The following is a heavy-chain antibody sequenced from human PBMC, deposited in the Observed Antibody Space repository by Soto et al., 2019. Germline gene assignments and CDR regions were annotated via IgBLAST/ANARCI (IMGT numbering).Heavy chain of an antibody. CDR1: GYTFSSNG. Sequence: QVQLVQSGAEVKKPGASVKVSCKASGYTFSSNGVSWVRQAPGQGLEWMGWISTFNGNAHFAQKFQGRVIMTTDTSTNTAYMELRSLSSDDTAVYYCARLHGYSSGWYDYWGQGTLVTVSS. CDR3: ARLHGYSSGWYDY. J-gene: IGHJ4*02. D-gene: IGHD6-19*01. CDR2: ISTFNGNA. V-gene: IGHV1-18*04.